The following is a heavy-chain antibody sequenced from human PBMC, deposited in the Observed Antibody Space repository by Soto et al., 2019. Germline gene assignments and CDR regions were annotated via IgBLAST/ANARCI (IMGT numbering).Heavy chain of an antibody. CDR2: IIPIFGTA. CDR3: ARDFPEYSSSRLCWWFDP. Sequence: QVQLVQSGAEVKKPGSSVKVSCKASGGTFSSYAISWVRQAPGQGLEWMGGIIPIFGTANYAQKFQGRVTSTADXXTXTXXMELSSLRSEDTAVYYCARDFPEYSSSRLCWWFDPWGQGTLVTVSS. CDR1: GGTFSSYA. D-gene: IGHD6-6*01. J-gene: IGHJ5*02. V-gene: IGHV1-69*12.